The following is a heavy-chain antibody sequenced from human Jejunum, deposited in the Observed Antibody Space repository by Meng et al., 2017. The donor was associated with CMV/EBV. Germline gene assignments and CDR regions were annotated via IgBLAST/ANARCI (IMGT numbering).Heavy chain of an antibody. Sequence: GSVPGLWKSPESLSLTVFGAAGPISVYYWGWIRQPAGKGLEWIGRIYTSGSTHYNPSLKSRLTMSVDLAKNQISLKLSSVTAADTAVYNCARESGSYYWFDPWGQGTLVTVSS. D-gene: IGHD1-26*01. CDR3: ARESGSYYWFDP. CDR1: AGPISVYY. J-gene: IGHJ5*02. V-gene: IGHV4-4*07. CDR2: IYTSGST.